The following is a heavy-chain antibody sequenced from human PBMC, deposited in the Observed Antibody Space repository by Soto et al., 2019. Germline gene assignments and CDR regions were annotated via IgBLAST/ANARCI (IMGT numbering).Heavy chain of an antibody. Sequence: QVQLVESGGGVVQPGRSLRLSCAASGFTFRNYGMHWVRQAPAKGLEWVALVWYDGGNKNYVDSVKGRFTIYRDNSKNTLYLQMNSLRDEDTAVYYCVRAAGYSGNDYVYYYGMDVWCQGTTVTVSS. V-gene: IGHV3-33*01. CDR2: VWYDGGNK. CDR3: VRAAGYSGNDYVYYYGMDV. J-gene: IGHJ6*02. CDR1: GFTFRNYG. D-gene: IGHD5-12*01.